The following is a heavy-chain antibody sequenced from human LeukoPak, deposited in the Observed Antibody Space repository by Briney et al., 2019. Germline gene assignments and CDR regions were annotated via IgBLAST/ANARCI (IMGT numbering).Heavy chain of an antibody. J-gene: IGHJ3*01. CDR2: FDPQYGET. D-gene: IGHD1-26*01. CDR3: ATDRRGNYYSHAFDL. CDR1: GYTLTELS. V-gene: IGHV1-24*01. Sequence: ASVKVSCKINGYTLTELSMHWVRQGPGKGLEWMGGFDPQYGETIYAQKFQGRLTMTKDTSTNTAYMELSSLRSQDTAVYYCATDRRGNYYSHAFDLWGQGTMVTISS.